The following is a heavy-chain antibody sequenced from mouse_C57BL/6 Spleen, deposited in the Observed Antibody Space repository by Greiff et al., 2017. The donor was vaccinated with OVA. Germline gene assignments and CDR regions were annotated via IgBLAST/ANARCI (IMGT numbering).Heavy chain of an antibody. D-gene: IGHD2-3*01. V-gene: IGHV6-3*01. CDR3: TRGWLLPYAMDY. CDR2: IRLKSDNYAT. Sequence: EVQLVESGGGLVQPGGSMKLSCVASGFTFSNYWMNWVRQSPEKGLEWVAQIRLKSDNYATHYAESVKGRFTISRDDSKSSVYLQMNNLRAEDTGIYYCTRGWLLPYAMDYWGQGTSVTVSS. CDR1: GFTFSNYW. J-gene: IGHJ4*01.